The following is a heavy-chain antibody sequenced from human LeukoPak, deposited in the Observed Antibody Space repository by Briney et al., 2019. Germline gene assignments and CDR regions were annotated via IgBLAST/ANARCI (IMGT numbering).Heavy chain of an antibody. CDR3: AKDSSLDYGDYEAEYYFDY. D-gene: IGHD4-17*01. V-gene: IGHV3-15*01. J-gene: IGHJ4*02. Sequence: GGSLRLSCAASGFTFSNAWMSWVRQAPGKGLEWVGRIKSKADGGTTDYAAPVKGRFTISRDDSKNTLYLQMNSLKTEDTAVYYCAKDSSLDYGDYEAEYYFDYWGQGTLVTVSS. CDR1: GFTFSNAW. CDR2: IKSKADGGTT.